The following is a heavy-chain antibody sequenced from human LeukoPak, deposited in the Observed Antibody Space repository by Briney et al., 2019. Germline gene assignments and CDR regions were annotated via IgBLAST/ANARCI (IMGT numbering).Heavy chain of an antibody. CDR3: ASGIAAADYYYYYGMDV. J-gene: IGHJ6*04. V-gene: IGHV1-46*01. CDR2: INPSSGST. Sequence: ASVKVSCKASGYTFTSYYMHWVRQAPGQGLEWMGIINPSSGSTSYAQKFQGRVTMTRDTSTSTVYMELSSLRSEDTAVYYCASGIAAADYYYYYGMDVWGKGTTVTVSS. CDR1: GYTFTSYY. D-gene: IGHD6-13*01.